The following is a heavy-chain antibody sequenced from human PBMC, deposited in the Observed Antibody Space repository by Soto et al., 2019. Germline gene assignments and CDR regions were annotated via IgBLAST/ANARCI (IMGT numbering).Heavy chain of an antibody. CDR2: ISYDGSNK. CDR3: DGYCSGGSCYVGAFEF. CDR1: GFTFSSYG. Sequence: GGSLRLSCAASGFTFSSYGMHWVRQAPGKGLGWVAVISYDGSNKYYADSVKGRFTISRDNSKNTLYLQMNSLRAEDTAVYYCDGYCSGGSCYVGAFEFWGQGTMVTVSS. J-gene: IGHJ3*01. V-gene: IGHV3-30*03. D-gene: IGHD2-15*01.